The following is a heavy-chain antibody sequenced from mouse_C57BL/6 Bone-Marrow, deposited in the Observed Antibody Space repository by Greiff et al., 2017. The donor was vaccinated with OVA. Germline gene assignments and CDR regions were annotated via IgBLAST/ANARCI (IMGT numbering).Heavy chain of an antibody. V-gene: IGHV5-6*01. Sequence: EVKLVESGGDLVKPGGSLKLSCAASGFTFSSYGMSWVRQTPDKRLEWVATISSGGSYTYYPDSVKGRFTISRDNATNTLYLQMSSLMSEDTAMYYCARHGDYDSFYAMDYWGQGPSVTVSS. D-gene: IGHD2-4*01. J-gene: IGHJ4*01. CDR2: ISSGGSYT. CDR1: GFTFSSYG. CDR3: ARHGDYDSFYAMDY.